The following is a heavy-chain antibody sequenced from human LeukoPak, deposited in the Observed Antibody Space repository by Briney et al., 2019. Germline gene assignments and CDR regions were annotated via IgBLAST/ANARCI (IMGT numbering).Heavy chain of an antibody. V-gene: IGHV4-59*01. CDR1: DGSISSYY. J-gene: IGHJ3*02. D-gene: IGHD3-22*01. CDR3: ARAPTYSYYYDKGDAFDI. CDR2: IYYSGST. Sequence: SETLSLTCTVSDGSISSYYWSWIRQPPGKGLEWIGYIYYSGSTNYNPSLKSRVTISVDTSKNQFSLKLSSVTAADTAVYYCARAPTYSYYYDKGDAFDIWGQGTMVTVSS.